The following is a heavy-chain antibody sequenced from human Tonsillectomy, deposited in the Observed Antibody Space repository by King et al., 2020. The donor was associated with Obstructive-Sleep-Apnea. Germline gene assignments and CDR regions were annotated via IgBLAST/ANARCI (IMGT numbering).Heavy chain of an antibody. CDR3: ARDGPVVVPAAMPGFNWFDP. Sequence: VQLVESGGGVVQPGRSLRLSCAASGFTFSTYAMYWVRQAPGKGREWVAVISYDGSNKYYADSVKGRFTISRDNSKNTLYLQMNSLRAADTAVYYCARDGPVVVPAAMPGFNWFDPWGQGTLVIVSS. J-gene: IGHJ5*02. V-gene: IGHV3-30-3*01. D-gene: IGHD2-2*01. CDR1: GFTFSTYA. CDR2: ISYDGSNK.